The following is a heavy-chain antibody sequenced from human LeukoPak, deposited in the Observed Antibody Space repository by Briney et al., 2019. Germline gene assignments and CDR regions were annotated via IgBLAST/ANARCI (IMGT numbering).Heavy chain of an antibody. D-gene: IGHD3-22*01. CDR1: GFTFSSYG. CDR3: AKAPSVGTMIVDD. V-gene: IGHV3-30*18. J-gene: IGHJ4*02. Sequence: GGSLRLSCAASGFTFSSYGMHWVRQAPGKGLEWVAVISYDGSNKYYADSVKGRFTISGDNSKNTLYLQMNSLRAEDTAVYYCAKAPSVGTMIVDDWGQGTLVTVSS. CDR2: ISYDGSNK.